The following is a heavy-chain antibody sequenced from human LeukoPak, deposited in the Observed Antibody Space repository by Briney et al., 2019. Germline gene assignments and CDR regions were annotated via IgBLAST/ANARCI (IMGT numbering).Heavy chain of an antibody. CDR3: AKAGTAMVPYYYYMDV. D-gene: IGHD5-18*01. V-gene: IGHV4-38-2*02. CDR2: IYHSGST. CDR1: GFSISNGYY. Sequence: SETLSLTCTVSGFSISNGYYWGWIRQPPGKGLEWIGSIYHSGSTYYNPSLKSRVTISVDTSKNQFSLKLSSVTAADTAVYYCAKAGTAMVPYYYYMDVWGKGTTVTISS. J-gene: IGHJ6*03.